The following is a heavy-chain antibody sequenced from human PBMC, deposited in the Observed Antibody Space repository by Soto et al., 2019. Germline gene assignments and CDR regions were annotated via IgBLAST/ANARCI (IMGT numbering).Heavy chain of an antibody. D-gene: IGHD6-6*01. J-gene: IGHJ6*02. CDR1: GYTFTSYA. Sequence: ASVKVSCKASGYTFTSYAMHWVRQAPGQRLEWMGWINAGNGNTKYSQKFQGRVTITRDTSASTAYMELSSLRSEDTAVYYCARAGIAARYYYYYGMDVWGQGTTVTVSS. V-gene: IGHV1-3*01. CDR3: ARAGIAARYYYYYGMDV. CDR2: INAGNGNT.